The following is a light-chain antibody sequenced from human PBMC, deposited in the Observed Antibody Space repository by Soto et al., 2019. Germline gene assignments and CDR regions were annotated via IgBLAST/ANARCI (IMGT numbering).Light chain of an antibody. Sequence: SVLTQPASVSGSPGQSITISCTGTSSDVGGYNYVSWYQQHPGKAPKLMIYDVSNRPSGVSNRFSGSKSGNTASLTISGLQAEDEADYDCSSYTSSSTGVFGTGTKVTVL. J-gene: IGLJ1*01. CDR3: SSYTSSSTGV. CDR1: SSDVGGYNY. CDR2: DVS. V-gene: IGLV2-14*01.